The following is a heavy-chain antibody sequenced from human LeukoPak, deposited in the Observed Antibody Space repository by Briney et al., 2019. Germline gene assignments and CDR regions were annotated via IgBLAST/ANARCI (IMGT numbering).Heavy chain of an antibody. D-gene: IGHD2-15*01. CDR2: ISSSGSTQ. J-gene: IGHJ4*02. CDR3: ARTDCSGNSCYSYYDY. Sequence: GGSLRLSCAASGISISNHEINWVRQAPGKGLEWVAYISSSGSTQYYLDSVQGRFTVSRDNAKSSLILQMDSLSADDTAVYYCARTDCSGNSCYSYYDYWGPGSLVTVSS. CDR1: GISISNHE. V-gene: IGHV3-48*03.